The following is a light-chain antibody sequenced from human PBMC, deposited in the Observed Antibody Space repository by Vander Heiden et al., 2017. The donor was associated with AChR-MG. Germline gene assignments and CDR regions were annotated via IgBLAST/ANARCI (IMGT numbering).Light chain of an antibody. CDR1: SSDVGGYNY. J-gene: IGLJ3*02. V-gene: IGLV2-14*03. CDR2: DVS. Sequence: QSALTQPASVSWSPGQSITISCTGTSSDVGGYNYVSWYQQHQGKAPKLRIYDVSNRPSGVSNRVSGSKYGNTASLTISGLQAEDEADYDCSSYTSSSTKVFGGGTKLTVL. CDR3: SSYTSSSTKV.